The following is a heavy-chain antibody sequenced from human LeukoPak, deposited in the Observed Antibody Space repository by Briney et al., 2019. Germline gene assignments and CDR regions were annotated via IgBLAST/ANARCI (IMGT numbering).Heavy chain of an antibody. CDR1: GGSISSGGYS. D-gene: IGHD1-26*01. V-gene: IGHV4-61*08. CDR2: IYYTGST. J-gene: IGHJ1*01. Sequence: SETLSLTCAVSGGSISSGGYSWSWIRQSPGKGLEWIGYIYYTGSTNYNPSLKSRVTISVDTSKNQFSLKLTSVTAADTAVYYCARQAGSYSREYFQHWGQGTLVTVSS. CDR3: ARQAGSYSREYFQH.